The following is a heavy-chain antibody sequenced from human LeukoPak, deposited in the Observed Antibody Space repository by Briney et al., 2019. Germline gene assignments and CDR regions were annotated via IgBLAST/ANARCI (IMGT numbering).Heavy chain of an antibody. J-gene: IGHJ4*02. V-gene: IGHV4-59*01. CDR3: ARTRSGYSTLGY. CDR2: VFYTGST. Sequence: PSETLSLTCTVSSDSISPYYWSWIRQPPGGGLEWIGYVFYTGSTNYNPSLKSRVTISVDTSRNQFSLKLTSVTAADTAVYYCARTRSGYSTLGYWGQGTLVTVSS. CDR1: SDSISPYY. D-gene: IGHD1-26*01.